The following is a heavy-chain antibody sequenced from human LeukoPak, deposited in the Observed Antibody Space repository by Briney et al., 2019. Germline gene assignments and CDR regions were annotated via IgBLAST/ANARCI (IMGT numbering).Heavy chain of an antibody. V-gene: IGHV3-23*01. CDR3: AKPPYGRDVYNYFDY. CDR2: ISGSGGST. D-gene: IGHD5-24*01. CDR1: GFTFRIYA. J-gene: IGHJ4*02. Sequence: AGSLRLSCAVSGFTFRIYAMSWVRQAPGTGLEWVSVISGSGGSTYYADSVKGRCTISRDNSKNTLYLQKNSLRVEDTAVYYCAKPPYGRDVYNYFDYWGQGTPVTVSS.